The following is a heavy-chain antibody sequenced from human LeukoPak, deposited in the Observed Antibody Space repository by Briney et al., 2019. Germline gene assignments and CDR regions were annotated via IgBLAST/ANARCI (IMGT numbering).Heavy chain of an antibody. CDR3: ARDDFSSARAFDI. CDR2: IIPMFVTA. Sequence: GSSVKVSCKASGGTFNKYSISWGRQAPGQGPELMGGIIPMFVTANYAQKFQGRLTITADKSTSTAYMELSSLRSEDTAVYYCARDDFSSARAFDIWGQGTMVTVSS. CDR1: GGTFNKYS. V-gene: IGHV1-69*06. D-gene: IGHD6-13*01. J-gene: IGHJ3*02.